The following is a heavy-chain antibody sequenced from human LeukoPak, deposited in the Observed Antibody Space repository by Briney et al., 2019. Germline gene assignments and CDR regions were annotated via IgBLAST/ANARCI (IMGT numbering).Heavy chain of an antibody. D-gene: IGHD1-1*01. J-gene: IGHJ4*02. CDR1: GFTFSNYW. V-gene: IGHV3-9*01. Sequence: GGSLRLSCAASGFTFSNYWMHWVRQVPGKGLQWVSSISWNGDSVGYADSVKGRFTISRDNARNSLYLQMNGLRTEDKALYYCAKGTGTYQGPFDYWGQGTLVTVSS. CDR3: AKGTGTYQGPFDY. CDR2: ISWNGDSV.